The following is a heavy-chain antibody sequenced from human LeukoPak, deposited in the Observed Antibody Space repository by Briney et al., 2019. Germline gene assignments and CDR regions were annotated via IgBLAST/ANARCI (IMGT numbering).Heavy chain of an antibody. D-gene: IGHD6-13*01. CDR1: GGSISGYY. CDR2: IYTSGST. V-gene: IGHV4-4*07. Sequence: SETLSLTCSVSGGSISGYYWSWIRQPAGKGLEWIGRIYTSGSTNYNPSLKSRVTISVDTSKNQFSLKLSSVTAADTAVYYCARGGVWGSSQPDYYYYYMDVWGKGTTVTISS. J-gene: IGHJ6*03. CDR3: ARGGVWGSSQPDYYYYYMDV.